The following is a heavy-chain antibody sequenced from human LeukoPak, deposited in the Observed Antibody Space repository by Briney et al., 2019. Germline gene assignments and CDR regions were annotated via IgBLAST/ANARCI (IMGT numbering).Heavy chain of an antibody. CDR2: INHSGST. Sequence: SETLSLTCAVYGGSFSGYYWSWIRQPPGKGLEWIGEINHSGSTNYNPSLKSRVTISVDTPKNQFSLKLSSVTAADTAVYYCARGLTDIVVVVAATTRFDPWGQGTLVTVSS. J-gene: IGHJ5*02. CDR3: ARGLTDIVVVVAATTRFDP. CDR1: GGSFSGYY. D-gene: IGHD2-15*01. V-gene: IGHV4-34*01.